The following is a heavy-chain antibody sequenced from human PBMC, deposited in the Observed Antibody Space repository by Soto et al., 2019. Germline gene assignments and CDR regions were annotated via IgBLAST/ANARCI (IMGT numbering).Heavy chain of an antibody. D-gene: IGHD6-13*01. V-gene: IGHV1-2*04. Sequence: ASVKVSCKASGYTFTGYYMHWVRQASGQGLEWMGWINPNSGGTNYAQKFQGWVTMTRDTSISTAYMELSRLGSDDTAVYYCARGGIAACSNHYYYYYYMDVWGQGTTVTVSS. CDR2: INPNSGGT. CDR1: GYTFTGYY. J-gene: IGHJ6*03. CDR3: ARGGIAACSNHYYYYYYMDV.